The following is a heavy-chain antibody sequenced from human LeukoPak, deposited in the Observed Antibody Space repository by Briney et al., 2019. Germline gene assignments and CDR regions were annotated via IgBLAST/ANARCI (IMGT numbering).Heavy chain of an antibody. CDR3: VRDFGGPSDY. Sequence: GGSLRHSCVASGFTTSSYWMHWVRQVPGIGLVWVSRINEDGRTINYADSVRGRFTISRDYATNTITLQMNSLRAEDTAVYHCVRDFGGPSDYWGQGTLVTVAS. CDR2: INEDGRTI. D-gene: IGHD4-23*01. J-gene: IGHJ4*02. V-gene: IGHV3-74*01. CDR1: GFTTSSYW.